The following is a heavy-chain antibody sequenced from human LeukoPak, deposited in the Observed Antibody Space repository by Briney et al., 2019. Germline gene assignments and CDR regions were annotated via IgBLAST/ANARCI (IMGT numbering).Heavy chain of an antibody. CDR3: ARGTNYDSSGYGYFDY. J-gene: IGHJ4*02. D-gene: IGHD3-22*01. Sequence: PSETLSLTCTVSGGSISGYYWSWIRQPPGKGLEWIGYIYYSGSTNYNPSLKSRVTISVDTSKNQFSLKLSSVTAADTAVYYCARGTNYDSSGYGYFDYWGQGTLVTVSS. CDR1: GGSISGYY. CDR2: IYYSGST. V-gene: IGHV4-59*01.